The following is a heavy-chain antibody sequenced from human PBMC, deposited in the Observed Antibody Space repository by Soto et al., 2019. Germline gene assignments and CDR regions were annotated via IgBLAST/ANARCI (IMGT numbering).Heavy chain of an antibody. J-gene: IGHJ6*02. CDR2: ITSSGYVP. Sequence: EVQLLESGGDLVQPGGSLRLSCAASGFTFNNYAMSWVRQAPGKGLECVSTITSSGYVPHYADSVKGRFTIPRDNSKNTLYLQMNSRRGEDTGVFYRAKNGVVGPTGVDVWGQGTTVSVS. D-gene: IGHD2-8*01. CDR3: AKNGVVGPTGVDV. V-gene: IGHV3-23*01. CDR1: GFTFNNYA.